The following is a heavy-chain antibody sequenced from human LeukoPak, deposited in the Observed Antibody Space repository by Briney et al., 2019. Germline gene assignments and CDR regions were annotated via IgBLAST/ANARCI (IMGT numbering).Heavy chain of an antibody. V-gene: IGHV3-7*05. CDR2: INPDGSVL. CDR1: GFIFSTSW. CDR3: AKTIIVVPAVFRGFDP. J-gene: IGHJ5*02. D-gene: IGHD2-2*01. Sequence: GGSLRLSCEVPGFIFSTSWMYWVRQAPGKGLEWVADINPDGSVLYYVDSVKGRFTVSRDNSKNTLYLQMNSLRAEDTAVYYCAKTIIVVPAVFRGFDPWGQGTLVTVSS.